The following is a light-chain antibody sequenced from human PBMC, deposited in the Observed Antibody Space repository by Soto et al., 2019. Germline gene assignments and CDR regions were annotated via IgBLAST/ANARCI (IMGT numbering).Light chain of an antibody. CDR3: SSYTSSSPLNV. J-gene: IGLJ1*01. CDR1: SSDVGGYNY. V-gene: IGLV2-14*01. Sequence: QSALTQPASVSGSPGQSITISCTGTSSDVGGYNYVSWYQQHPGKAPKLMIYYVSNRPSGVSNRFSGSKSGNTASLTISGLQAEDEADYYCSSYTSSSPLNVFGTGTKLTVL. CDR2: YVS.